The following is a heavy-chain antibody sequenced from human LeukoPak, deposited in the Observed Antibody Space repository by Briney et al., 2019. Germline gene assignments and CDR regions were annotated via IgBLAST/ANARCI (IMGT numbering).Heavy chain of an antibody. Sequence: PSETLSLTCTVSGGSISSSSYYWGWIRQPPGKGLEWIGSIYYSGSTYYNPSLKSRVTISVDTSKNQFSLKLSSMTAADTAVYYCARANYYYDSSGYYYNYYFDSWGQGALVTVSS. CDR2: IYYSGST. J-gene: IGHJ4*02. CDR1: GGSISSSSYY. D-gene: IGHD3-22*01. CDR3: ARANYYYDSSGYYYNYYFDS. V-gene: IGHV4-39*07.